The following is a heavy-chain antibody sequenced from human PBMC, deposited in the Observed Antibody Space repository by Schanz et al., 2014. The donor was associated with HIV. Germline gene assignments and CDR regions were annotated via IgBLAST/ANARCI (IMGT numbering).Heavy chain of an antibody. Sequence: EVQLLESGGGLVQPGGSLRISCVASGFSFLRYEMSWVRQAPGKGLEWLSYISVNGATREYADSVKGRFTISRDNARTSLYLQMNSLRAEDTAVYYCARVFGRTYGLPDYWGQGTLVTVSS. CDR1: GFSFLRYE. CDR3: ARVFGRTYGLPDY. D-gene: IGHD3-10*01. J-gene: IGHJ4*02. V-gene: IGHV3-48*03. CDR2: ISVNGATR.